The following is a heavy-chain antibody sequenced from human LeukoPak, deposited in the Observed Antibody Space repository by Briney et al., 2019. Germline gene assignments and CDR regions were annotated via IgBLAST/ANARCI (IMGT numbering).Heavy chain of an antibody. Sequence: TGGSLRLSCAASGFTFGSYEMNWVRQAPGKGLEWVSYISSSDSTIYYADSVKGRFTISRDNAKNSLYLQMNSLRAEDTAVYYCARDYDFWSGFPPLFDYWGQGTLVTVSS. CDR1: GFTFGSYE. CDR3: ARDYDFWSGFPPLFDY. D-gene: IGHD3-3*01. CDR2: ISSSDSTI. V-gene: IGHV3-48*03. J-gene: IGHJ4*02.